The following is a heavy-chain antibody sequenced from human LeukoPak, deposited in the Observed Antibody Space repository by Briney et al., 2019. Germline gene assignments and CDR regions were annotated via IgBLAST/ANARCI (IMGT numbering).Heavy chain of an antibody. J-gene: IGHJ4*02. CDR1: GFSFSSYG. Sequence: GGSLRLSCAASGFSFSSYGLYWVRQAPGKGLDWVAFSRHDEDGKYYADSVKGRFTISRDNSQNTLYLQMTSLRADDTAVYYCAKGISNWANLDYWGQGTLVTVSS. CDR2: SRHDEDGK. CDR3: AKGISNWANLDY. D-gene: IGHD7-27*01. V-gene: IGHV3-30*02.